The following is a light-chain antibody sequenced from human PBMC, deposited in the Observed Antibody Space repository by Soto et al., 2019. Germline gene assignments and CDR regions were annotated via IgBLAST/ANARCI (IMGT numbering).Light chain of an antibody. J-gene: IGKJ1*01. CDR3: QQYNSYSGT. Sequence: DIQMTQSPSTLSASVGGRFTITCRASQSISSWLAWYQQKPGKAPKLLIYKASSLESGVPSRFRGSGSGTEFTLTISSLQPDDFETYYCQQYNSYSGTFGQGTKVDIK. V-gene: IGKV1-5*03. CDR1: QSISSW. CDR2: KAS.